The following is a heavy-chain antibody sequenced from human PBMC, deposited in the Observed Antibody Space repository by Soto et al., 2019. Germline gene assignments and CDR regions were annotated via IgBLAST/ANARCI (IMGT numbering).Heavy chain of an antibody. V-gene: IGHV1-3*01. J-gene: IGHJ6*02. D-gene: IGHD2-2*01. CDR3: ERVGVDFVFVPAARWSDYYYGMDV. Sequence: ASVKVSCKASGYTFTSYAMHWVRQAPGQRLEWMEWINAGNGNTKYSQKLQGRVTITRDTSASTAYIELSSLRSEDTAVYYYERVGVDFVFVPAARWSDYYYGMDVWGQGTTVTVSS. CDR2: INAGNGNT. CDR1: GYTFTSYA.